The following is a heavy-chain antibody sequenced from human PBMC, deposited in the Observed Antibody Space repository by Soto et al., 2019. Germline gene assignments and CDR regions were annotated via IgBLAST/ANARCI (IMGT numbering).Heavy chain of an antibody. D-gene: IGHD2-15*01. J-gene: IGHJ4*02. CDR3: ARDRCSGGSCYPFSDY. CDR1: GFTFSSYA. Sequence: GGSLRLSCAASGFTFSSYAMHWVRQAPGKGLEYVSAISSNGGSTYYANSVKGRFTISRDSSKNTLYLQMGSLRAEDMAVYYCARDRCSGGSCYPFSDYWGQGTLVTVSS. CDR2: ISSNGGST. V-gene: IGHV3-64*01.